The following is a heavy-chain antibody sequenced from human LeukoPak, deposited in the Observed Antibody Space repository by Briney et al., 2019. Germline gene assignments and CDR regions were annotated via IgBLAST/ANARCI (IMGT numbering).Heavy chain of an antibody. CDR3: ARDYYYDSSGYWDYYFDY. CDR2: IWYDGSNK. Sequence: PGGSLRLSCAASGFTFSRFGMHWVRQAPGKGPEWVAVIWYDGSNKYYADSVKGRFTISRDNSKNTLYLEMNSLRAEDTAVYYCARDYYYDSSGYWDYYFDYWGQGTLVSVSS. D-gene: IGHD3-22*01. V-gene: IGHV3-33*01. J-gene: IGHJ4*02. CDR1: GFTFSRFG.